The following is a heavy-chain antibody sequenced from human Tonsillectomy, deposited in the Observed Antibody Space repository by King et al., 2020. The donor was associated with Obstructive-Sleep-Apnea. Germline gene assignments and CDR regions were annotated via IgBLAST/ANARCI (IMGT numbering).Heavy chain of an antibody. CDR1: GYTFTGYY. J-gene: IGHJ4*02. CDR3: ARDFGYSSGWSSGRFGY. Sequence: QLVQSGAEVKKPGASVKVSCKASGYTFTGYYMHWVRQAPGQGLEWMGWINPNSGGTNYAQKFQGRVTMTRDTSISTAYMELSRLRSDDTAVYYCARDFGYSSGWSSGRFGYWGQGTLVTVSS. CDR2: INPNSGGT. V-gene: IGHV1-2*02. D-gene: IGHD6-19*01.